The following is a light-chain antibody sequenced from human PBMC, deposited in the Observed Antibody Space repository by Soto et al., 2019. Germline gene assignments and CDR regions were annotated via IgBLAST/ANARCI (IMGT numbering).Light chain of an antibody. V-gene: IGLV1-51*01. CDR1: SSNIGNNY. Sequence: QSVSTQPPSVSAAPGQKVTISCSGSSSNIGNNYVSWYQQFPGTAPKLLIYDNNKRPSGIPDRFSGSKSGASATLGITGLQTGDEADYYCGTWDGSLSGYVFGTGTKLTVL. J-gene: IGLJ1*01. CDR2: DNN. CDR3: GTWDGSLSGYV.